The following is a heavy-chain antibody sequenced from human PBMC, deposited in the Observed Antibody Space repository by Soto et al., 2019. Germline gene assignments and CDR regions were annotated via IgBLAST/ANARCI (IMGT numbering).Heavy chain of an antibody. CDR2: IYNDGTT. V-gene: IGHV3-66*01. D-gene: IGHD4-17*01. CDR3: ARAATLTTIYDY. J-gene: IGHJ4*02. Sequence: GGSLRLSCAASGLTVNTAYLSWVRQIPWKGLQWVSIIYNDGTTHYADSVKGRFTIYRDTSKNTLHLQMNSLSADDTAVYYCARAATLTTIYDYWGQGTLVTVSS. CDR1: GLTVNTAY.